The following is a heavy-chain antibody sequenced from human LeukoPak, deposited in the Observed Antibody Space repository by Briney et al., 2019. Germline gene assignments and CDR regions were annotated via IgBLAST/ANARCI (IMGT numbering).Heavy chain of an antibody. CDR2: ISAYNGNT. V-gene: IGHV1-18*01. J-gene: IGHJ4*02. CDR1: GGTFSSYA. D-gene: IGHD6-19*01. CDR3: ARFLDSSGSQR. Sequence: GASVKVSCTASGGTFSSYAISWVRQAPGQGLEWMGWISAYNGNTNYAQKLQGRVTMTTDTSTSTAYMELRSLRSDDTAVYYCARFLDSSGSQRWGQGTLVTVSS.